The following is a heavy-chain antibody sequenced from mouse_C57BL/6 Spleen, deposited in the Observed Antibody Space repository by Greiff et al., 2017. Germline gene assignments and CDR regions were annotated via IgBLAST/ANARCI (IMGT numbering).Heavy chain of an antibody. V-gene: IGHV1-50*01. CDR1: GYTFTSYW. D-gene: IGHD1-1*01. J-gene: IGHJ1*03. CDR2: IDPSDSYT. Sequence: VQLQQPGAELVKPGASVKLSCKASGYTFTSYWMQWVKQRPGQGLEWIGEIDPSDSYTNYNQKFKGKATLTVDTSSSTAYMQLSSLTSEDSAVYYCARRWHYYGSSSKGYFDVWGTGTTVTVSS. CDR3: ARRWHYYGSSSKGYFDV.